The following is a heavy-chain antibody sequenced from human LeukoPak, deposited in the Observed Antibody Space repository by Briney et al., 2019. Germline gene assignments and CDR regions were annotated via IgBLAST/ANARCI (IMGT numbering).Heavy chain of an antibody. V-gene: IGHV3-53*01. CDR3: ARGALAAPDAFDI. D-gene: IGHD6-13*01. Sequence: GGSLRLSCAASGFAVSSNYMSWVRQAPGKGLEWVSVIYSGGSTYYADSVKGRFTISRDNSKNTLYLQMNSLRAEDTAVYYCARGALAAPDAFDIWGQGTMVTVSS. CDR2: IYSGGST. J-gene: IGHJ3*02. CDR1: GFAVSSNY.